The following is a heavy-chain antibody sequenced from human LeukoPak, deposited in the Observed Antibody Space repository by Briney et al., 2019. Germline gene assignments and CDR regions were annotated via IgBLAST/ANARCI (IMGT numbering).Heavy chain of an antibody. V-gene: IGHV3-7*01. CDR1: GFTFSDYW. J-gene: IGHJ4*01. Sequence: GGSLRLSCAVSGFTFSDYWMNWVRQAPGKGLEGVASISQDGGEKSYVDSVKGRFTISRDNTKRSLYLQMSSLRAEDTAVYYCARDGTAAGLYFDLWGQGTLVTVSS. CDR3: ARDGTAAGLYFDL. CDR2: ISQDGGEK. D-gene: IGHD6-13*01.